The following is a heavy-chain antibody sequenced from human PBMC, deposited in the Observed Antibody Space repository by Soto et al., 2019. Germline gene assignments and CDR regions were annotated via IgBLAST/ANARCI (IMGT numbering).Heavy chain of an antibody. Sequence: GGSLRLSCAASGFTFSSYAMHWVRQAPGKGLEWVAVISYDGSNKYYADSVKGRFTISRDNSKNTLYLQMNSLRAEDTAVYYCARDLIVDQYYDSSGSILGPFGYWGQGTLVTVSS. CDR1: GFTFSSYA. CDR2: ISYDGSNK. D-gene: IGHD3-22*01. V-gene: IGHV3-30-3*01. J-gene: IGHJ4*02. CDR3: ARDLIVDQYYDSSGSILGPFGY.